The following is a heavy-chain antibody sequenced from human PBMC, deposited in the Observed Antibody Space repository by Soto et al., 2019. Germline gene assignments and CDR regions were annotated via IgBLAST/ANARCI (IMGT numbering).Heavy chain of an antibody. CDR3: ARAADFQTGYYSPYYFDY. CDR1: GGSISSYY. Sequence: PSETLSLTCTVSGGSISSYYWSWIRQPPGKGLEWIGYIYYSGSTNYNPSLKSRVTISVDTSKNQFSLKLSSVTAADTAVYYCARAADFQTGYYSPYYFDYWGQGTLVTVSS. J-gene: IGHJ4*02. CDR2: IYYSGST. V-gene: IGHV4-59*01. D-gene: IGHD3-9*01.